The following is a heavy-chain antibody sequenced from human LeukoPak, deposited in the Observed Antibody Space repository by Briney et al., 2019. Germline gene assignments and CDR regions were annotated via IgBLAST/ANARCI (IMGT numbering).Heavy chain of an antibody. D-gene: IGHD4-23*01. CDR1: GGSISSYY. J-gene: IGHJ4*02. CDR2: IYYSGST. V-gene: IGHV4-59*12. CDR3: ARDTVVTGSFDY. Sequence: PSETLSLTCTVSGGSISSYYWSWIRQPPGKGLEWIGYIYYSGSTNYNPSLKSRVTISVDTSKNQFSLKLSSVTAADTAVYYCARDTVVTGSFDYWGQGTLVTVSS.